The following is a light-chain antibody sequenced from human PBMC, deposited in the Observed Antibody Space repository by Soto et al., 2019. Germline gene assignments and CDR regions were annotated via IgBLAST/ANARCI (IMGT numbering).Light chain of an antibody. V-gene: IGKV1-5*01. J-gene: IGKJ4*01. CDR2: DAS. CDR1: QSILSW. Sequence: DSQMTRSRSTLSASVGYRVTITFRASQSILSWFAWYQHKPGKAPKLLIYDASSLESGVPSRFSGSRSGTEFTLTISSLQPEDIATYYCQQYDNLPLTFGGGTKVDIK. CDR3: QQYDNLPLT.